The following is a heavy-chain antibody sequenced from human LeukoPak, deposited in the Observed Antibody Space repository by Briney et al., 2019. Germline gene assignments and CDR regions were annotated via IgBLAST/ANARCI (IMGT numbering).Heavy chain of an antibody. V-gene: IGHV4-59*01. CDR1: GGSISSYY. CDR2: IYYSGST. CDR3: ARVRVEYSSSYLDY. D-gene: IGHD6-6*01. Sequence: PSETLSLTCTVSGGSISSYYWSWIRQPPVKVLEWIGYIYYSGSTNYNPSLKSRVTISVDTSKNQFSLKLSSVTAADTAVYYCARVRVEYSSSYLDYWGQGTLVTVSS. J-gene: IGHJ4*02.